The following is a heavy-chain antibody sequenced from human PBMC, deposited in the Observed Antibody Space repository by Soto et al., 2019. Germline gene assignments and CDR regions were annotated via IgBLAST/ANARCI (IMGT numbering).Heavy chain of an antibody. CDR1: GYTFTSYY. V-gene: IGHV1-46*01. D-gene: IGHD3-22*01. CDR3: ARDILNYYDSSGYFDY. CDR2: INPSGGST. J-gene: IGHJ4*02. Sequence: VASVKVSCKASGYTFTSYYMHWVRQAPGQGLEWMGIINPSGGSTSYAQKFQGRVTMTRDTSTSTAYMELSSLRSEDTAVYYCARDILNYYDSSGYFDYWGQGTLVTVSS.